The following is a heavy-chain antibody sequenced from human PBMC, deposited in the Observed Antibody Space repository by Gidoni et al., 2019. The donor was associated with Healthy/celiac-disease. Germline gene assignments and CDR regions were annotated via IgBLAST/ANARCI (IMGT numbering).Heavy chain of an antibody. CDR3: ARVVVVPAAMISYYYGMDV. D-gene: IGHD2-2*01. V-gene: IGHV1-18*01. Sequence: QVQLVQSGAEVKKPGASVKVSCTASGYTFTSYGISWVRQAPGQGLEWMGWISAYNGNTNDAQKLQGRVTMTTDTSTSTAYMELRSLRSDDTAVYYCARVVVVPAAMISYYYGMDVWGQGTTVTVSS. J-gene: IGHJ6*02. CDR2: ISAYNGNT. CDR1: GYTFTSYG.